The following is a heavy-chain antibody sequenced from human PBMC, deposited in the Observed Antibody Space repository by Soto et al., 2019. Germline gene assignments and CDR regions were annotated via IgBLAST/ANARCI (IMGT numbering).Heavy chain of an antibody. CDR2: INAGNGNT. V-gene: IGHV1-3*01. J-gene: IGHJ3*02. CDR1: GYTFTSYA. Sequence: ASVKVSCKASGYTFTSYAMHWVRQAPGQRLEWMGWINAGNGNTKYSQKFQGRVTITRDTSASTAYMELSSLRSEDTAVYYCARDRVRYFAWLSRHDAFDIWGQGTLVTVSS. D-gene: IGHD3-9*01. CDR3: ARDRVRYFAWLSRHDAFDI.